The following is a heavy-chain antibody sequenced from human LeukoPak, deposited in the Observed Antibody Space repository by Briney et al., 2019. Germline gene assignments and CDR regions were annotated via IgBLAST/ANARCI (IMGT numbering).Heavy chain of an antibody. CDR3: ARGWVPSLSYYYMDV. Sequence: PSETLSLTCTVSGGSISSSSYYWGWIRQPPGKGLEWIGSIYYTGSTYYNPSLKSRVTISVDTSKTQFSLKLSSVIAADTAVYYCARGWVPSLSYYYMDVWGKGTTVTVS. J-gene: IGHJ6*03. CDR2: IYYTGST. V-gene: IGHV4-39*07. CDR1: GGSISSSSYY. D-gene: IGHD2-2*01.